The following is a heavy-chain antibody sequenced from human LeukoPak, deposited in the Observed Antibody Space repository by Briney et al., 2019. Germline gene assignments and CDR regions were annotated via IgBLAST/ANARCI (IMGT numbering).Heavy chain of an antibody. J-gene: IGHJ4*02. CDR3: VNSVMVRGVIRPY. V-gene: IGHV3-66*01. CDR2: IYSGGST. Sequence: GGSLRLSCAASGFTFASYDMSWVRQAPGKGLEWVSVIYSGGSTYYADSLKGRFTISRDNSKNTLYLQMNSLRAEDTAVYYCVNSVMVRGVIRPYWGQGTLVTVSS. D-gene: IGHD3-10*01. CDR1: GFTFASYD.